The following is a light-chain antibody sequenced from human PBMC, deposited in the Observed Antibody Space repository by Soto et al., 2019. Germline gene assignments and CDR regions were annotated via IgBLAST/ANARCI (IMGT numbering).Light chain of an antibody. J-gene: IGKJ5*01. Sequence: EIVLTQSPATLSLSPGDRATLSCEASQSASNHYLAWYQKKPGLAPTLLLYDASYRANGIPDTFIGSGCGTEFTLTISSLHAEDFAVYYCQQYNDWPPITFRQGTRLEIK. V-gene: IGKV3D-15*01. CDR3: QQYNDWPPIT. CDR2: DAS. CDR1: QSASNHY.